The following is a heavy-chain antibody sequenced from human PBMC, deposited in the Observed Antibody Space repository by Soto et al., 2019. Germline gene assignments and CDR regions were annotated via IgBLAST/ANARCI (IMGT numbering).Heavy chain of an antibody. CDR3: ARDSPSIQAIDY. CDR1: GGSISSGGYY. CDR2: INYSGTT. V-gene: IGHV4-31*03. Sequence: PSETLSLTCTVSGGSISSGGYYWVWIRQQPGKALEWIGNINYSGTTYYNPPLQMRVNISVDTSKKQFPLLETSVTAADTAMYYCARDSPSIQAIDYWGQGALVTVSS. J-gene: IGHJ4*02.